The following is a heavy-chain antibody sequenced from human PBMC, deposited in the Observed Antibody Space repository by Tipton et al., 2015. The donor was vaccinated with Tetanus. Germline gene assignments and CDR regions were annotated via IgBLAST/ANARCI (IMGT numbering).Heavy chain of an antibody. J-gene: IGHJ6*02. Sequence: LVKPTQTLSLTCAISGDSVSSNSAAWNWIRQSPSRGLEWLGRTYYRSKWYNDYAVSVKSRITINPDTSKNQFSLQLNSVTPEDTAVYYCARYSSSSLGGGYYYYGMDVWGQGTTVTVSS. V-gene: IGHV6-1*01. CDR2: TYYRSKWYN. CDR1: GDSVSSNSAA. D-gene: IGHD6-6*01. CDR3: ARYSSSSLGGGYYYYGMDV.